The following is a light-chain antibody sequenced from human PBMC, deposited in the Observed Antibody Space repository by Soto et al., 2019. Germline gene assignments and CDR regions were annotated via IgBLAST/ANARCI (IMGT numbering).Light chain of an antibody. CDR1: SSNIGAGYD. CDR2: GNS. J-gene: IGLJ1*01. V-gene: IGLV1-40*01. Sequence: QSALTQPPSVSGAPGQRVTISCTGSSSNIGAGYDVHWYQQLPGTAPKLLIYGNSNRPSGVPDRVSGSKSGTSASLAITGFQAEDEADYYCQSYDSRLSGYVFGTGTKVTVL. CDR3: QSYDSRLSGYV.